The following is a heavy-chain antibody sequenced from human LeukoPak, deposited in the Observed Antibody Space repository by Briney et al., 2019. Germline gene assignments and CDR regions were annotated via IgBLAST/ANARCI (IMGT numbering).Heavy chain of an antibody. CDR3: ARGRARYSYGLDY. V-gene: IGHV3-21*01. CDR1: GFTVSSNY. CDR2: ISSSSSCI. D-gene: IGHD5-18*01. J-gene: IGHJ4*02. Sequence: GGSLRLSCAASGFTVSSNYMSWVRQAPGKGLEWVSSISSSSSCIYYADSVKGRFTISRDNAKNSLYPQMNSLRAEDTAVYYCARGRARYSYGLDYWGQGTLVTVSS.